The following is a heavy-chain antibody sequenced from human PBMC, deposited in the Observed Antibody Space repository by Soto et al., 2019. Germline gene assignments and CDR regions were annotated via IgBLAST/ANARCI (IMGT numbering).Heavy chain of an antibody. CDR1: GYTFTSYY. CDR2: INPSGGST. V-gene: IGHV1-46*01. Sequence: ASVKVSCKASGYTFTSYYMHWVRQAPGQGLEWMGIINPSGGSTSYAQKFQGRVTMTRDTSTSTVYMELSSLRSEDTAVYYCARDPLLESKPHGYCSGGSCYGYYYGMDVWGQGTTVTVS. D-gene: IGHD2-15*01. J-gene: IGHJ6*02. CDR3: ARDPLLESKPHGYCSGGSCYGYYYGMDV.